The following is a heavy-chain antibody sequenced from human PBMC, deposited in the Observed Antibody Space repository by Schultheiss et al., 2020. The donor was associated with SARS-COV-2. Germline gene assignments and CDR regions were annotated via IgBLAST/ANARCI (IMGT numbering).Heavy chain of an antibody. CDR1: GGSISSGDYY. J-gene: IGHJ5*02. CDR2: IYHSGST. CDR3: ARGGSTSQRITGFDP. Sequence: SETLSLTCTVSGGSISSGDYYWSWIRQPPGKGLEWIGYIYHSGSTYYNPSLKSRVTISVDTSKNQFSLKLSSVTAADTAVYYCARGGSTSQRITGFDPWGQGTLVTVSS. V-gene: IGHV4-30-4*01. D-gene: IGHD3-10*01.